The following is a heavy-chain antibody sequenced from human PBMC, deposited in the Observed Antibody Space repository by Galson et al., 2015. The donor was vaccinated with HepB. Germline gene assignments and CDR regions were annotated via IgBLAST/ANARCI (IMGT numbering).Heavy chain of an antibody. D-gene: IGHD2-15*01. CDR3: ARWVTGYCSGGSCYSRGGPVDP. CDR1: GYSFTSYW. CDR2: IDPSDSYT. Sequence: QSGAEVKKPGESLRISCKGSGYSFTSYWIGWVRQMPGKGLEWMGRIDPSDSYTNYSPSFQGHVTISADKSISTAYLQWSSLKASDTAMYYCARWVTGYCSGGSCYSRGGPVDPWGQGTLVTVSS. V-gene: IGHV5-10-1*01. J-gene: IGHJ5*02.